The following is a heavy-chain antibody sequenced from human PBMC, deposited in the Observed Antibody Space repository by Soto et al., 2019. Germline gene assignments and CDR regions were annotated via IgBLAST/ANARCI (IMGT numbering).Heavy chain of an antibody. CDR3: AKDLRSYYYDSSGYSYYFDY. D-gene: IGHD3-22*01. J-gene: IGHJ4*02. V-gene: IGHV3-30*18. Sequence: AGGSLRLSFAASGFTFGSYGMNWVRQAPGKGLGGVAVISYDGSNKYYADSVKGRFTISRDNSKNTLYLQMNSLRAEDTAVYYCAKDLRSYYYDSSGYSYYFDYWGQGTLVTVSS. CDR2: ISYDGSNK. CDR1: GFTFGSYG.